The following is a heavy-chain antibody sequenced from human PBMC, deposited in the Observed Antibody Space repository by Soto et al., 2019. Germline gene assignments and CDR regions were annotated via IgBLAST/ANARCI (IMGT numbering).Heavy chain of an antibody. CDR2: VNIYNDKT. D-gene: IGHD5-18*01. J-gene: IGHJ4*02. Sequence: QVQLVQSGPEVKKPGASVKVSCQASGYTFISYGINWVQQAPGQGLEWMGWVNIYNDKTNYAQKFQGRVTMTTDTSTSTAYLELKSLRSDDTAVYYCARERGGYSYGDCWGQGTLVTVSS. CDR1: GYTFISYG. V-gene: IGHV1-18*01. CDR3: ARERGGYSYGDC.